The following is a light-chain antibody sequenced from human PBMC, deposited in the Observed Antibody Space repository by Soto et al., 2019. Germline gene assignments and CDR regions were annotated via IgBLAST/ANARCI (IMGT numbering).Light chain of an antibody. CDR1: SSDVGGYNY. J-gene: IGLJ2*01. CDR2: DVS. CDR3: SSYTSSSTLVV. Sequence: QSALTQPASVSGSPGQSITISCTGTSSDVGGYNYVSWYQQNPGKAPKLMIYDVSNRPAGVSNCFSGSKSSNTASLTISGLQDEDEAYYYCSSYTSSSTLVVFGGGSKLTVL. V-gene: IGLV2-14*01.